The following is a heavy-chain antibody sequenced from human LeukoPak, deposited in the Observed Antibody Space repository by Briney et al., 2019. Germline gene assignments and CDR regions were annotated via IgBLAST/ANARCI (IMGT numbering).Heavy chain of an antibody. J-gene: IGHJ6*02. CDR1: EFTGFTLSGSA. Sequence: GGSLRLSCAASEFTGFTLSGSAMSWVRQAPGKGLGWVSAISGSGAATFYADSVKGRFTISRDNSKNTLYLQMNSLRAEDTAVYYCAKDQATVTTSYYYGMDVWGQGTTVTVSS. CDR3: AKDQATVTTSYYYGMDV. CDR2: ISGSGAAT. D-gene: IGHD4-17*01. V-gene: IGHV3-23*01.